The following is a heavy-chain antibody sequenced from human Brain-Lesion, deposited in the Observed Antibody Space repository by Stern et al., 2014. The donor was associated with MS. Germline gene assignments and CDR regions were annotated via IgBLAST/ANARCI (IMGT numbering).Heavy chain of an antibody. CDR2: IRASGGST. CDR1: GFRFSSYA. CDR3: AKGVWGSYLNAFDM. Sequence: EVQLVESGGGFVQPGGSLRLSCAAPGFRFSSYAMSWVRQTPGKGLEWVSGIRASGGSTYYADSVKGRFTISRDKSKNTLFLQMNSLRAEDTAVYYCAKGVWGSYLNAFDMWGQGTMVTVSS. V-gene: IGHV3-23*04. J-gene: IGHJ3*02. D-gene: IGHD3-16*02.